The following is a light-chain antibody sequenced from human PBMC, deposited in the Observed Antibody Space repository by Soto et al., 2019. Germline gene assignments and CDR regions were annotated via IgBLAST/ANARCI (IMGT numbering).Light chain of an antibody. Sequence: DIQMTQSPSTLSGSVGDRVTITCRASQTISSWLAWYQQKPGKAPKHLIYKASTLKSGVPSMFRGGGSGTESTLTSSSLQPDDFATYYCQHYNSYSEAFSQGTKVDIK. CDR3: QHYNSYSEA. J-gene: IGKJ1*01. V-gene: IGKV1-5*03. CDR2: KAS. CDR1: QTISSW.